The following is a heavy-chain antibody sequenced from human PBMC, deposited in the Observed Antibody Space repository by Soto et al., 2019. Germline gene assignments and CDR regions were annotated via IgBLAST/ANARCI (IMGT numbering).Heavy chain of an antibody. Sequence: HPGGSLRLSCAASGFTFNNYAMSWVRQAPGKGLEWVSAVSGSGAGTYYADSVKGRFTISRDNSKNTLYLQMNSLRAEDTAAYYCARDMLFSVGNWYFGLWGRGTLVTVSS. D-gene: IGHD3-10*02. CDR1: GFTFNNYA. CDR3: ARDMLFSVGNWYFGL. V-gene: IGHV3-23*01. CDR2: VSGSGAGT. J-gene: IGHJ2*01.